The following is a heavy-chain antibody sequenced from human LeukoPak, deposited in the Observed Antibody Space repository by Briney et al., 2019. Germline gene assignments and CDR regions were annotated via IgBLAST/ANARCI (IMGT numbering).Heavy chain of an antibody. D-gene: IGHD3-22*01. CDR2: ISGRGGST. V-gene: IGHV3-23*01. CDR1: GFTFSSYA. J-gene: IGHJ4*02. Sequence: GGSLRLSCAASGFTFSSYAMNWVRQAPGKGLEWVSNISGRGGSTYYADSVKGRFTISRDNSKNTLYLQMNSLRAEDTAVYYCAKLPYYDSRYYFDYWGQGTLVTVSS. CDR3: AKLPYYDSRYYFDY.